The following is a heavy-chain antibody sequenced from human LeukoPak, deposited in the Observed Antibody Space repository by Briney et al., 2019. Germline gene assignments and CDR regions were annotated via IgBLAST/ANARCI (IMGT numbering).Heavy chain of an antibody. CDR2: ISGSGDST. CDR3: ARDSSWHVPVPENPVAFDY. CDR1: GFTFSSYT. V-gene: IGHV3-23*01. J-gene: IGHJ4*02. Sequence: GGSLRLSCAASGFTFSSYTMTWVRQAPGKGLEWVSGISGSGDSTYYADSVKGRFTISRDNSKNTLHLQMNSLRAEDTAMYYCARDSSWHVPVPENPVAFDYWGQGTLVTVSS. D-gene: IGHD6-13*01.